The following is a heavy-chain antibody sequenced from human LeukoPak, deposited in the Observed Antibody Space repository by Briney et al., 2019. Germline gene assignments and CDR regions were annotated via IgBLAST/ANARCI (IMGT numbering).Heavy chain of an antibody. V-gene: IGHV4-59*08. D-gene: IGHD5-12*01. CDR3: ARHGDIVAASPFDY. J-gene: IGHJ4*02. Sequence: PSETLSLTCTVSGGSISSYYWSWIRQPPGKGLEWIGYIYYSGSTNYNPSLKSRVTISVDTSKNQFSLKLSSVTAADTAVYYCARHGDIVAASPFDYWGQGTLVTVSS. CDR1: GGSISSYY. CDR2: IYYSGST.